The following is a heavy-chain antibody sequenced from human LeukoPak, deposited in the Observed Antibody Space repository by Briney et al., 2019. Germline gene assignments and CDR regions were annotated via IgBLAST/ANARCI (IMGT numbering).Heavy chain of an antibody. Sequence: PGGSLRLSCAASGFTFSSYDMHWVRQATGKGLEWVSAIGTAGDTYYPGSVKGRFTISRENAKNSLYLQMNSLRAGDTAVYYCARASDPYYYYGMDVWGQGTTVTVS. CDR1: GFTFSSYD. V-gene: IGHV3-13*01. J-gene: IGHJ6*02. CDR2: IGTAGDT. CDR3: ARASDPYYYYGMDV. D-gene: IGHD2-21*02.